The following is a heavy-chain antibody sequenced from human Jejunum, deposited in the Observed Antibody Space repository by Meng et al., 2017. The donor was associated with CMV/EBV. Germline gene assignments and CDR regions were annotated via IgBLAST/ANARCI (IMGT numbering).Heavy chain of an antibody. CDR1: GFTFSDYY. CDR3: ATHAASET. CDR2: ISFSGSDL. D-gene: IGHD6-13*01. V-gene: IGHV3-11*01. J-gene: IGHJ5*02. Sequence: LRLSCVASGFTFSDYYMSWIRQAPGKGLEWVSYISFSGSDLSYADSVRGRFTISRDNARNSLFLQMNSLRAEDTGMYYCATHAASETWGQGTLVTVSS.